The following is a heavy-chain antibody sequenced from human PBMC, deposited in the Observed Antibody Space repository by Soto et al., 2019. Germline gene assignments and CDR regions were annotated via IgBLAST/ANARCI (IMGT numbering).Heavy chain of an antibody. D-gene: IGHD1-1*01. CDR1: GYTFPGHQ. V-gene: IGHV1-2*02. CDR2: INPNSGGI. J-gene: IGHJ4*02. CDR3: ATAGNSNGLH. Sequence: QVQLVQSGTELKKPGASVKVSCKASGYTFPGHQMHWVGQAPGQGFEWMGCINPNSGGINYAQTLQGTVTMTRDTSIRPTYMELSGLRLDDTAVYFCATAGNSNGLHWGQGTLVSVSS.